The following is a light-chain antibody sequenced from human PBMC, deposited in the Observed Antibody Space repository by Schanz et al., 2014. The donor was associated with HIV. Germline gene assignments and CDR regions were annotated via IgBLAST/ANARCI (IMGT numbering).Light chain of an antibody. J-gene: IGLJ2*01. Sequence: QSALTQPPSVSGSPGQSVTISCTGTGSDVGGFNRVSWYQQPPGTAPKLMIYEVTNRPSGVPDRFSGSKSGNTASLTISGLQAEDEADYYCSSYATTKDLLFGGGTKLTVL. CDR1: GSDVGGFNR. CDR2: EVT. CDR3: SSYATTKDLL. V-gene: IGLV2-18*02.